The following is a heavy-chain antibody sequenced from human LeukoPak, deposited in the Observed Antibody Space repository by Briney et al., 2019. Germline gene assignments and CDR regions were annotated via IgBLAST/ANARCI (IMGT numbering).Heavy chain of an antibody. V-gene: IGHV4-4*07. J-gene: IGHJ3*02. Sequence: SEPLSLTCTVSGGSISSYYWSWLRQPAGKGLEWIGRIYTSGSTNYNPSLKSRVTMSVDTSKNQFSLKLSSVTAADTAVYYCARDRCNSITMICLGAFDIWGQGTMVTVSS. CDR1: GGSISSYY. CDR2: IYTSGST. D-gene: IGHD3-22*01. CDR3: ARDRCNSITMICLGAFDI.